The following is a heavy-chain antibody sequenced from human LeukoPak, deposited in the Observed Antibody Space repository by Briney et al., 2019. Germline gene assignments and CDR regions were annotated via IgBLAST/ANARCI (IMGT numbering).Heavy chain of an antibody. CDR1: GNTFSGHY. CDR2: LDPNSGGT. D-gene: IGHD5-18*01. Sequence: ASVKVSCKASGNTFSGHYMHWVRQAPGQGLEWLGWLDPNSGGTNYSQKFQGRVSMTRDTSISTDYMDLSRLRSDDTAVYYCARTAGYSYLAFWGQGTLVTVSS. V-gene: IGHV1-2*02. CDR3: ARTAGYSYLAF. J-gene: IGHJ4*02.